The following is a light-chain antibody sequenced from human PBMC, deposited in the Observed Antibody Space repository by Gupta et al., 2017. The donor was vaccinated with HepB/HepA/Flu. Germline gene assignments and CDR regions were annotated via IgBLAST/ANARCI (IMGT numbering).Light chain of an antibody. Sequence: EIVLTQSPATLSLSPGERATLSCRASQNINSYLAWYQQKPGQAPRLLIYDASTRATGIPARFSGSGSGTDFTLTISSLEAEDFAAYYCQQRRNGPLTFGQGTRLEIK. J-gene: IGKJ5*01. CDR3: QQRRNGPLT. CDR1: QNINSY. V-gene: IGKV3-11*01. CDR2: DAS.